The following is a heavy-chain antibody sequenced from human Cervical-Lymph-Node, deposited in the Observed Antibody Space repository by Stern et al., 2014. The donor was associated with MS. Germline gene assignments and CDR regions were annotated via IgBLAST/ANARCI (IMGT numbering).Heavy chain of an antibody. D-gene: IGHD5-12*01. CDR2: INPIGGTT. J-gene: IGHJ4*02. V-gene: IGHV1-46*01. CDR1: GYTLSSNY. CDR3: ALYSGTFY. Sequence: VQLVESGAEVKGPGASVKVSCKASGYTLSSNYVHWVRQVPGQGLEWMGIINPIGGTTTYAQRFQGRLTLTRDTSTRTVYLGLTSLRSDDTAVYYCALYSGTFYWGQGTLVTVSS.